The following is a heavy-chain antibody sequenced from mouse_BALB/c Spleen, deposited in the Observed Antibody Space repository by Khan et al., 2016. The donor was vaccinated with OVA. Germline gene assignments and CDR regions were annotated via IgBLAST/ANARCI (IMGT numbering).Heavy chain of an antibody. J-gene: IGHJ4*01. V-gene: IGHV2-6-1*01. Sequence: QMQLEESGPGLVAPSQSLSLTCTISGFSLTNYGVHWVRQPPGKGLEWLVVIWSDGSTTYNPALKSRLTISKGNTNSQAFLKMNSLQTDETAIYFCARHPYYHYDIMAYWGQGTLVTVSA. CDR3: ARHPYYHYDIMAY. CDR1: GFSLTNYG. D-gene: IGHD2-10*01. CDR2: IWSDGST.